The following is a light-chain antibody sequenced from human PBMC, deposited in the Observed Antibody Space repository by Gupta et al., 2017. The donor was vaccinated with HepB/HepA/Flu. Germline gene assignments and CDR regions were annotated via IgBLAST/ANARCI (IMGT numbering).Light chain of an antibody. V-gene: IGKV3-20*01. Sequence: EVVFTQSPGTLSLSPGERATLSCRASQSVSSTYLAWYQQKLGQAPRLLIYGASSRATGIPDRFSASGSGTDFTLTISRLEPEDFAVYYCQQYGNSPYTCGQGTKLEIK. CDR2: GAS. J-gene: IGKJ2*01. CDR3: QQYGNSPYT. CDR1: QSVSSTY.